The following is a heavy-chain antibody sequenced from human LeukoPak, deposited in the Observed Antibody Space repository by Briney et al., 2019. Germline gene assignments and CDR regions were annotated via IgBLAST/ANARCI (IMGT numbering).Heavy chain of an antibody. CDR1: GYSFTSYW. V-gene: IGHV5-51*01. D-gene: IGHD6-19*01. J-gene: IGHJ4*02. CDR2: IYPGDSNT. Sequence: GESLKISCKSSGYSFTSYWIGWVRQMPGKGLEWMGIIYPGDSNTRYSPSFQGQVTISVDKSISTAYLQWSSLKATDTAMYYCVRRGIEVAGIDKWGQGTLVTVSS. CDR3: VRRGIEVAGIDK.